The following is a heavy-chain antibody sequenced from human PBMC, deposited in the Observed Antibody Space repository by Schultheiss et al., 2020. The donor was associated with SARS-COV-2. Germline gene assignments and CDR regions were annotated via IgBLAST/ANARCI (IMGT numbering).Heavy chain of an antibody. CDR3: ARDTPEEAWYSSSWYYDY. D-gene: IGHD6-13*01. Sequence: GESLKISCAASGFTFSSYWMSWVRQAPGKGLEWVANIKQDGSEKYYVDSVKGRFTISRDNAKNSLYLQMNSLRAEDTAVYYCARDTPEEAWYSSSWYYDYWGQGTLVTVS. J-gene: IGHJ4*02. CDR2: IKQDGSEK. CDR1: GFTFSSYW. V-gene: IGHV3-7*03.